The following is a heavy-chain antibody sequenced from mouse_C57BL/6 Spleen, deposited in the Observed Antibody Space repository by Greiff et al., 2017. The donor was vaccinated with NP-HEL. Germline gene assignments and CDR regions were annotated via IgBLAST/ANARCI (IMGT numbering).Heavy chain of an antibody. V-gene: IGHV1-69*01. CDR3: ARDSNVSWFAY. CDR2: IDPSDSYT. CDR1: GYTFTSYW. Sequence: QVQLKESGAELVMPGASVKLSCKASGYTFTSYWMHWVKQRPGQGLEWIGEIDPSDSYTNYNQKFKGKSTLTVDKSSSTAYMQLSSLTSEDSAVYYCARDSNVSWFAYWGQGTLVTVSA. J-gene: IGHJ3*01. D-gene: IGHD2-5*01.